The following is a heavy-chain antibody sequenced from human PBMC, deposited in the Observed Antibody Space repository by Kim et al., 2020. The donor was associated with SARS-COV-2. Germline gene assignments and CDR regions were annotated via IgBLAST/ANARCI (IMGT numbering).Heavy chain of an antibody. Sequence: SVKVSCKASGGTFSSDAISWVRQAPGQGLEWMGGIFIFSGTANYAEKFRDRVTLTADESTTTAYMEMSNLKFEDTAVYYCARHSIKLESNGDYHFYGMDVWGQGTTVTVSS. CDR3: ARHSIKLESNGDYHFYGMDV. CDR2: IFIFSGTA. V-gene: IGHV1-69*13. D-gene: IGHD1-1*01. J-gene: IGHJ6*02. CDR1: GGTFSSDA.